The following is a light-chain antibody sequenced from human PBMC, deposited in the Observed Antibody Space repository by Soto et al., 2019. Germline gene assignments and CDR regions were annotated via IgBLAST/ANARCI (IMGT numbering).Light chain of an antibody. CDR2: EVN. CDR1: SSDVGTYTY. CDR3: SSYAGSNNFVV. V-gene: IGLV2-8*01. J-gene: IGLJ3*02. Sequence: QSALTQPPSASGSPGQSVTISCTGTSSDVGTYTYVSWYQQHAGKAPQLMIYEVNKRPSGVPDRFSASKSGNTASLTGSGLQAEDEADYYCSSYAGSNNFVVFGGGTKVTVL.